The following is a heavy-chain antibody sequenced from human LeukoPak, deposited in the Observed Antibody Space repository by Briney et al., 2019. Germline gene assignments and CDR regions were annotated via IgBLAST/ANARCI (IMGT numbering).Heavy chain of an antibody. V-gene: IGHV4-30-2*01. CDR1: GGSISSGGYS. CDR2: IYHSGST. Sequence: PSETLSLTCAVSGGSISSGGYSWSWIRQPPGKGLEWIGYIYHSGSTYYNPSLKSRVTISVDTSKNQFSLKLSSVTAADTAVYYCARVLPQQLVRAQGVNWFDPWGQGTLVTVSS. D-gene: IGHD6-13*01. CDR3: ARVLPQQLVRAQGVNWFDP. J-gene: IGHJ5*02.